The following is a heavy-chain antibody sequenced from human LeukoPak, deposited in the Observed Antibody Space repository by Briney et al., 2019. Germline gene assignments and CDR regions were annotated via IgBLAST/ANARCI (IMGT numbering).Heavy chain of an antibody. J-gene: IGHJ6*02. Sequence: ASVTVSCTASGYTFTSYGISWVRQAPGQGLEWMGWISAYNGNTNYAQKLQGRVTMTTDTSTSTAYMELRSLRSDDTAVYYCASTVGITFGGRYGMDAWGQGTTVTVSS. CDR1: GYTFTSYG. CDR3: ASTVGITFGGRYGMDA. V-gene: IGHV1-18*01. D-gene: IGHD3-16*01. CDR2: ISAYNGNT.